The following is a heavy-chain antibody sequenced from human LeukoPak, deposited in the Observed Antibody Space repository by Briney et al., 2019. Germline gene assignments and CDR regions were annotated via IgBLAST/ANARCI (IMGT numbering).Heavy chain of an antibody. CDR2: IYPDDYDT. D-gene: IGHD5-18*01. CDR3: ARHGDTAMVADFDY. CDR1: GYRFTSYW. V-gene: IGHV5-51*01. Sequence: GESLKISCKGSGYRFTSYWIGWVRPMPGKGLEWMGIIYPDDYDTRYSPSFQGQVTISADKSISTAYLQWISLQASDTAMYYCARHGDTAMVADFDYWGQGTLVTVSS. J-gene: IGHJ4*02.